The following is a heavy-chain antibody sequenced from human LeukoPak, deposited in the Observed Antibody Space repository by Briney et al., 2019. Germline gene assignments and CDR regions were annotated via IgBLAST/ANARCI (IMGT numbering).Heavy chain of an antibody. J-gene: IGHJ4*02. D-gene: IGHD2-21*02. V-gene: IGHV3-73*01. Sequence: PGGSLRLSCATSGFTFSGSVMLWVRQASGRGLEWVGHIRSQANSYPTAYAASVKGRFTISRDDSRNTAYLQMNSLRTEDSAVYYCTRLWGDCGGDCYSHDFWGQGTLVTVSS. CDR3: TRLWGDCGGDCYSHDF. CDR2: IRSQANSYPT. CDR1: GFTFSGSV.